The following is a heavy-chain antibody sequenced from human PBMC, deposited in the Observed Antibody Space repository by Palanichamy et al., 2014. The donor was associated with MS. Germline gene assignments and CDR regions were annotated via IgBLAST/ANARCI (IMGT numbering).Heavy chain of an antibody. D-gene: IGHD2-15*01. Sequence: EVQLVESGGGLVQPGGSLRLSCAASGFTFSSYWMTWVRQPPGKGLEWMANITPDGGQKYYVDSVRGRFTISRDNTKNSMYVQMNSLRAEDTGVYYCTRIYCSRGTCDYFDFWGQGTLVTVSS. V-gene: IGHV3-7*04. CDR1: GFTFSSYW. CDR2: ITPDGGQK. CDR3: TRIYCSRGTCDYFDF. J-gene: IGHJ4*02.